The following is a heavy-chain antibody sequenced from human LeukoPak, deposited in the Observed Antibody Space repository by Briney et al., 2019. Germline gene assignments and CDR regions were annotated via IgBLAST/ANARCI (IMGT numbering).Heavy chain of an antibody. CDR2: ISPYNGNT. J-gene: IGHJ4*02. Sequence: ASVKVSCKASGYTFTSYGISWVRQAPGQGLEWMGWISPYNGNTNYAQKLQGRVTMTTDTSTSTAYMELRSLRSDDTAVYYCARGSPDYGDYFILPFDYWGQGTLVTVSS. CDR1: GYTFTSYG. CDR3: ARGSPDYGDYFILPFDY. D-gene: IGHD4-17*01. V-gene: IGHV1-18*01.